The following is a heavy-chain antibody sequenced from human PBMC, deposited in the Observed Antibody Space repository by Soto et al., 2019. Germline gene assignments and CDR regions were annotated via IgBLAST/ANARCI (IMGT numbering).Heavy chain of an antibody. CDR2: IYHSGST. D-gene: IGHD3-10*01. V-gene: IGHV4-4*02. CDR3: ARVFGSGSYYNDY. CDR1: GGSISSSNW. Sequence: SETLSLTCAVSGGSISSSNWWSWVRQPPGKGLEWIGEIYHSGSTNYNPSLKSRVTISVDKSKNQFSLTLSSVTAADTAVYYCARVFGSGSYYNDYWGQGTLVTVSS. J-gene: IGHJ4*02.